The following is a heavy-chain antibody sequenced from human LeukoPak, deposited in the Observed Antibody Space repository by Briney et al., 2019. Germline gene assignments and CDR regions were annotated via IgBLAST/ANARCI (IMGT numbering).Heavy chain of an antibody. CDR3: AREARGSYPSGGMDV. CDR2: INPSGGST. Sequence: GASVKVSCKASGYTFTNYYMHWVRQAPGQGLEWMGIINPSGGSTSYAQKFQGRVTMTRDTSTSTVYMELSSLRSEDTAVYYCAREARGSYPSGGMDVWGQGTTVTVSS. J-gene: IGHJ6*02. CDR1: GYTFTNYY. V-gene: IGHV1-46*01. D-gene: IGHD1-26*01.